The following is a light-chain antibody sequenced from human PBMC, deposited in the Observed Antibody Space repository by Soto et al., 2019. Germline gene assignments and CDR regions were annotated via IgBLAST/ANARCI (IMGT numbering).Light chain of an antibody. V-gene: IGKV1-5*01. CDR3: QQYSSAST. Sequence: DIQMTQSPSSLSASVGDRVTITCRASQSISQYLAWYQQKPGKAPKLLIYDASTLEGGIPSRFSGSGSGTKFTLTISSLQPAGFATYYCQQYSSASTFGQGTKLGIK. CDR2: DAS. CDR1: QSISQY. J-gene: IGKJ2*01.